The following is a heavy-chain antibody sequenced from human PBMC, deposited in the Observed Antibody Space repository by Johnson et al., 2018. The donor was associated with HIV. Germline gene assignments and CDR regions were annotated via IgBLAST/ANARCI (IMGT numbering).Heavy chain of an antibody. J-gene: IGHJ3*02. CDR1: GFTFDDYA. D-gene: IGHD1-26*01. CDR3: ARGAANDAFDI. V-gene: IGHV3-9*01. Sequence: VQLVESGGGLVQPGRSLRLSCAASGFTFDDYAMHWVRQAPGKGLEWVSGISWNSGSIGYADSVKGRFTISRDNAKNSLYLQMNSLRAEDTAVYYCARGAANDAFDIWGQGIMVTVSS. CDR2: ISWNSGSI.